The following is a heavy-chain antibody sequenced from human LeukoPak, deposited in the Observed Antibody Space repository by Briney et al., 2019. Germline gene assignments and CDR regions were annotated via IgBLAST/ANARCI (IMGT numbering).Heavy chain of an antibody. Sequence: GGSLRLSCAASGFTFSGXXXXXXXXXXXXXXXXXXNIDQDGSGRYYVDSVKGRFTISRDNAKNSLYLQMNSLRAEDTAVYYCARDLYSGSYYGVNYWGQGTLVTVSS. V-gene: IGHV3-7*01. D-gene: IGHD1-26*01. CDR3: ARDLYSGSYYGVNY. CDR1: GFTFSGXX. CDR2: IDQDGSGR. J-gene: IGHJ4*02.